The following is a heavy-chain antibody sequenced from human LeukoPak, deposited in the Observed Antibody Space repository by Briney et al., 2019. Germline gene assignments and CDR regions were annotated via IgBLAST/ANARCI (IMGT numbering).Heavy chain of an antibody. V-gene: IGHV1-8*01. CDR2: MNPNSGNT. J-gene: IGHJ4*02. D-gene: IGHD3-22*01. Sequence: ASVKVSCKASGYTFTSYDINWVRQATGQGLEWMGWMNPNSGNTGYAQKFQGRVTMTRSIFISTAYMELSSLRSEDAAVYCCARVEYSSGYSHIYWGQGTLVTVSS. CDR3: ARVEYSSGYSHIY. CDR1: GYTFTSYD.